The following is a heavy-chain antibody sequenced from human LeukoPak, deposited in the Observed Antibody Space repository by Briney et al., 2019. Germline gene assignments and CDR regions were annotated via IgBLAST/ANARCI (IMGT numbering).Heavy chain of an antibody. V-gene: IGHV4-39*02. D-gene: IGHD6-13*01. CDR2: IFYTGNT. J-gene: IGHJ4*02. CDR1: GGSISSHH. CDR3: ARRAAAAGTIPEYYFDC. Sequence: SETLSLTCTVSGGSISSHHWGWIRQPPGKGLEWIGTIFYTGNTYYSPSLKTRVTMSVATSKNHLSLNLSSVTAADTAFYYCARRAAAAGTIPEYYFDCWGQGTLVTVSS.